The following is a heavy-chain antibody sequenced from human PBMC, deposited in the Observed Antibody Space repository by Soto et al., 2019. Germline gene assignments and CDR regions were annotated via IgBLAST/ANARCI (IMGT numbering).Heavy chain of an antibody. V-gene: IGHV1-58*01. CDR1: GFTFTSSA. Sequence: SVKVSCKASGFTFTSSAFQWVRQARGQRLEWIGWIAVGSGYTNYAQRFQDRVTLTRDMSTATTYMELSRLTSEDTAIYYCAADATAWQQMVPSDYWGQGTLVTVSS. J-gene: IGHJ4*02. CDR2: IAVGSGYT. D-gene: IGHD2-8*01. CDR3: AADATAWQQMVPSDY.